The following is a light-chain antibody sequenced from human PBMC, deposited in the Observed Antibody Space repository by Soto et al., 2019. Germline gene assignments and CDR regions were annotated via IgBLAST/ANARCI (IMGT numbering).Light chain of an antibody. CDR3: QPFSTRTLVT. V-gene: IGKV3-15*01. CDR1: QSVRTD. J-gene: IGKJ4*01. Sequence: EMLMTQSPVTLSVSRGERVTLSCRASQSVRTDVAWYQQKPGQPPRLLIDGASTRATGIPVRFSGSGSGTEFTLTISSLLSEDFAVYYCQPFSTRTLVTFGGGTRVDI. CDR2: GAS.